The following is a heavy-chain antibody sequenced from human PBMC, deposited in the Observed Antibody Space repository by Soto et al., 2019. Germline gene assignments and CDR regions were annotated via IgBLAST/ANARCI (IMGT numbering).Heavy chain of an antibody. D-gene: IGHD2-15*01. Sequence: ASVKVSCKASEYTFIGFHLHWVRQAPGQGLEWMGWINPKSGDTKYAQKFQGRVTLTRDTSISTGYMELSRLESNDTAVYYCAKGLRAVGHCTGGSCYDGMDVWGQGTTVTVSS. V-gene: IGHV1-2*02. CDR2: INPKSGDT. CDR3: AKGLRAVGHCTGGSCYDGMDV. CDR1: EYTFIGFH. J-gene: IGHJ6*02.